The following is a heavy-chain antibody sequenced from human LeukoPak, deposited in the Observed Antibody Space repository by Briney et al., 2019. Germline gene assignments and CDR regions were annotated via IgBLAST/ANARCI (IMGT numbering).Heavy chain of an antibody. CDR3: ARGADATFYYDSSGFTKFDY. CDR2: IYSGDTT. J-gene: IGHJ4*02. V-gene: IGHV3-66*01. Sequence: GGSLRLSCAASGFTFKNYGMHWVRQAPGKGLQWVSVIYSGDTTYYADSVKGRFTISRDNAKNSLSLQMNSLRAEDTAVYYCARGADATFYYDSSGFTKFDYWGQGTLVTVSS. CDR1: GFTFKNYG. D-gene: IGHD3-22*01.